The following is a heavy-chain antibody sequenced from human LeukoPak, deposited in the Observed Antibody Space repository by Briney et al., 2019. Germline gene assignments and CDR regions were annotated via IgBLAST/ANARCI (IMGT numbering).Heavy chain of an antibody. J-gene: IGHJ3*02. D-gene: IGHD3/OR15-3a*01. CDR1: GFTFSNYW. Sequence: PGGSRRLSCAASGFTFSNYWMHSGREAPREGLVWVSRISTDGGSTTYADSVKGRFTLSRDNAKNTLYLQMNSLRAEDTAVYYSARDRDWLDDFDIWGQGTMVTVSS. CDR3: ARDRDWLDDFDI. CDR2: ISTDGGST. V-gene: IGHV3-74*01.